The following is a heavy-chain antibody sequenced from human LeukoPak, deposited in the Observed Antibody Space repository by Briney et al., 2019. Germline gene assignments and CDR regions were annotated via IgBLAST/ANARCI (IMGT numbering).Heavy chain of an antibody. CDR2: LDPEDGET. Sequence: GASVTVSFKVSGYTLTELSMHWVRQAPGKGLEWMGGLDPEDGETIYAQKFQGRVTMTEDTSTDTAYMELSSLRSEDTAVYYCATGVVRKSHYYYYYGMDVWGQGTTVTVSS. CDR1: GYTLTELS. CDR3: ATGVVRKSHYYYYYGMDV. D-gene: IGHD4-23*01. V-gene: IGHV1-24*01. J-gene: IGHJ6*02.